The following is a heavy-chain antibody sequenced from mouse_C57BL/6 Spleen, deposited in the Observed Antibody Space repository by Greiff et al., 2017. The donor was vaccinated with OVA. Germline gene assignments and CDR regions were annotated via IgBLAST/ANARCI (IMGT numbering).Heavy chain of an antibody. CDR3: AREDYGSSPYYAMDY. J-gene: IGHJ4*01. V-gene: IGHV1-55*01. Sequence: QVQLKQPGAELVKPGASVKMSCKASGYTFTSYWITWVKQRPGQGLEWLGDIYPGSGSTNYNEKFKSKATLTVDTSSSTAYMQLSSLTSEDSAVYYCAREDYGSSPYYAMDYWGQGTSVTVAS. CDR2: IYPGSGST. D-gene: IGHD1-1*01. CDR1: GYTFTSYW.